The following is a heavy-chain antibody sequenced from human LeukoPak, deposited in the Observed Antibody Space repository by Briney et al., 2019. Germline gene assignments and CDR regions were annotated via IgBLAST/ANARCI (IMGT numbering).Heavy chain of an antibody. CDR1: GGSISSSSYY. D-gene: IGHD6-13*01. CDR2: IYHSGST. CDR3: ARDGSSWSGGTWFDP. V-gene: IGHV4-39*07. J-gene: IGHJ5*02. Sequence: SETLSLTCTVSGGSISSSSYYWGWIRQPPGKGLEWIGSIYHSGSTYYNPSLKSRVTISVDTSKNQFSLKLSSVTAADTAVYYCARDGSSWSGGTWFDPWGQGTLVTVSS.